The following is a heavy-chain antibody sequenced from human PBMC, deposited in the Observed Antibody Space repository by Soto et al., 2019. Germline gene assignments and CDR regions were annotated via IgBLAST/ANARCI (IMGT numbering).Heavy chain of an antibody. CDR1: GFTFTNYA. CDR2: ISGSGDTT. D-gene: IGHD3-16*01. J-gene: IGHJ1*01. V-gene: IGHV3-23*01. Sequence: GGSLRLSCAASGFTFTNYAVSWVRQAPGKGLEWVSAISGSGDTTDYADSVKARFTISRDNSKNTVYLQMNSLRVEDTAVYYCANVWASSHITATLGNWAQGTLVTVSS. CDR3: ANVWASSHITATLGN.